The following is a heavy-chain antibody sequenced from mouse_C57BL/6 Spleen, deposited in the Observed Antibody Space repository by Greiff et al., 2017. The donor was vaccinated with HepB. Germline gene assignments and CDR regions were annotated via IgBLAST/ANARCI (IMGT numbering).Heavy chain of an antibody. V-gene: IGHV5-16*02. CDR2: INYDGSST. CDR3: ARRSSSYYFDY. D-gene: IGHD1-1*01. CDR1: GFTFSDYY. J-gene: IGHJ2*01. Sequence: EVNLVESEGGLVQPGSSMKLSCTASGFTFSDYYMAWVRQVPEKGLEWVANINYDGSSTYYLDSLKSRFIISRDNAKNILYLQMSSLKSEDTATYYCARRSSSYYFDYWGQGTTLTVSS.